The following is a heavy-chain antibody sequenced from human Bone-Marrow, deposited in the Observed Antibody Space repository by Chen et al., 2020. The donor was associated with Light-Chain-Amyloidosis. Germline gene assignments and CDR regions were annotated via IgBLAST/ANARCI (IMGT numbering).Heavy chain of an antibody. Sequence: EVQLAQSGPEVKKHGESLNISCKGSGYTFPNYWIGWVRQMPGKGLEWMGVIYPDDSDARYSPSFEGQVTSSADKSITTAYLQWRSLKASDTAMYYCARRRDGYNFDYWGQGTLVTVSS. CDR1: GYTFPNYW. D-gene: IGHD5-12*01. J-gene: IGHJ4*02. CDR3: ARRRDGYNFDY. V-gene: IGHV5-51*01. CDR2: IYPDDSDA.